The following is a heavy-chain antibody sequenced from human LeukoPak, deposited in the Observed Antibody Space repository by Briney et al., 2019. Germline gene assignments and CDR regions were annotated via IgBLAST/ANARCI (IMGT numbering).Heavy chain of an antibody. Sequence: GGFLRLSCAASGFTFRDYYMTWLRHAPGKGLEWLLYISNSGSTVFYADSIKGRFTVSRDNAKRSLYLQIESLRDDDTAVYHCALGTINKDYYFGMDVWGQGTTVTVSS. CDR3: ALGTINKDYYFGMDV. V-gene: IGHV3-11*01. CDR2: ISNSGSTV. CDR1: GFTFRDYY. J-gene: IGHJ6*02. D-gene: IGHD2-8*01.